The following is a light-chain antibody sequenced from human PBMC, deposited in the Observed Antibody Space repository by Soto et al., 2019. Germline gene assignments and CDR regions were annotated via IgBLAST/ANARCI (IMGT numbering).Light chain of an antibody. CDR1: QSCRNS. V-gene: IGKV1-5*01. CDR3: LCYITYPWT. J-gene: IGKJ1*01. CDR2: DAS. Sequence: DLQMTQSPSTLSASVGDRVTITCRASQSCRNSLASYQQKAGKAPTLLIYDASTLQSGVPSRFSGSGSGTEFSLTIISLQPEDFATYYFLCYITYPWTFGQGTKVQIK.